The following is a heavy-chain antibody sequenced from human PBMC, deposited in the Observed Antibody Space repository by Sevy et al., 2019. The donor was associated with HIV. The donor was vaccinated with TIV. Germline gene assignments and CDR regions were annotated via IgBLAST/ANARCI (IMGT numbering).Heavy chain of an antibody. Sequence: PGGSLRLSCEASGFTFNNFPIHWVRQAPGKGLQWVAVVSFDGGSKFYADSVKGRFTVSRDNSKNTVYLQLNSLRAEDTAVFYCVRERARSVTFDIWGQGTLVTVSS. J-gene: IGHJ3*02. V-gene: IGHV3-30-3*01. CDR1: GFTFNNFP. D-gene: IGHD1-26*01. CDR2: VSFDGGSK. CDR3: VRERARSVTFDI.